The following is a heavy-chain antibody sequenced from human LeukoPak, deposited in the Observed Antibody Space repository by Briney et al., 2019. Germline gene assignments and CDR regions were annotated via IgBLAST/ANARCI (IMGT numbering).Heavy chain of an antibody. Sequence: GGSLRLSCAASGFTFSSYRMNWVRQAPGKGQEWVSLISSNSSHTYNADSVKGRFTISRDNAKNPLYLEMNSLRVEDMAVYYCARTRDGYNFGPFDCWGQGTLVTVSS. D-gene: IGHD5-24*01. J-gene: IGHJ4*02. V-gene: IGHV3-21*01. CDR2: ISSNSSHT. CDR1: GFTFSSYR. CDR3: ARTRDGYNFGPFDC.